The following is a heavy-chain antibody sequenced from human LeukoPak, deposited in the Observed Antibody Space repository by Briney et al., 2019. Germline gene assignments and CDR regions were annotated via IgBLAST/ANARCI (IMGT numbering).Heavy chain of an antibody. CDR2: IYYSEST. D-gene: IGHD3-16*02. J-gene: IGHJ4*02. V-gene: IGHV4-31*03. CDR3: ARVGQYYDYVWGSYRSQSGYFDY. CDR1: GGSISSGGYY. Sequence: SQTLSLTCTVSGGSISSGGYYWSWIRQHPGKGLEWIGYIYYSESTYYNPSLKSRVTISVDTSKNQFSLKLSSVTAADTAVYYCARVGQYYDYVWGSYRSQSGYFDYWGQGTLVTVSS.